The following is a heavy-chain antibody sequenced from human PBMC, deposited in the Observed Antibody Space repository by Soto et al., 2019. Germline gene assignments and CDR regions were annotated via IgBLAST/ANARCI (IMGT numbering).Heavy chain of an antibody. CDR1: GFTFSSYA. D-gene: IGHD2-2*01. CDR2: ISGSGGST. V-gene: IGHV3-23*01. J-gene: IGHJ4*02. Sequence: GGSLRLSCAASGFTFSSYAMSWVRQAPGKGLEWVSAISGSGGSTYYADSVKGRFTISRDNSKNTLYLQMNSLRAEDTAVYYCAKGFVVVPAASYYFDYWGQGTLVTVSS. CDR3: AKGFVVVPAASYYFDY.